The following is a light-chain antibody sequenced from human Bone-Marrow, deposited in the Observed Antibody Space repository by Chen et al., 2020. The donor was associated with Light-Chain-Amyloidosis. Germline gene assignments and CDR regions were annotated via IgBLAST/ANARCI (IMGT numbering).Light chain of an antibody. CDR2: RDT. CDR3: QSADSSGTYEVI. CDR1: DLPTKY. Sequence: YELTQPLSVSVSPAQTHRHTCSGDDLPTKYAYWYQQKPGQAPVLVIHRDTERPSGISERFSGSSSGTTATLTISGVQAEDEADYHCQSADSSGTYEVIFGGGTKLTVL. J-gene: IGLJ2*01. V-gene: IGLV3-25*03.